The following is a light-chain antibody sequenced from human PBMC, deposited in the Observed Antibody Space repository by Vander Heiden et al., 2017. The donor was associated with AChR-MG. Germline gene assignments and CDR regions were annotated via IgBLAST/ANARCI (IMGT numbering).Light chain of an antibody. Sequence: TVVTQEPSFSVSPGGTVTLTCGLSSGSVSTSYYPSWYQQTPGQAPRTLIYNTNTRSSGVPDRFSGSILGNKAALTITGAQADDESDYYCGLYMGSDTWVFGGGTKLTVL. CDR1: SGSVSTSYY. V-gene: IGLV8-61*01. CDR3: GLYMGSDTWV. CDR2: NTN. J-gene: IGLJ3*02.